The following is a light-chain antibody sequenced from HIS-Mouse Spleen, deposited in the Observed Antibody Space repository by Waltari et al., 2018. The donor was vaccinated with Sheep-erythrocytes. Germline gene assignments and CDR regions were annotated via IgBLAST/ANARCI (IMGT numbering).Light chain of an antibody. CDR2: QDS. CDR1: KLGDKY. J-gene: IGLJ2*01. Sequence: SYELTQPPSVSVSPGQTASITCSGDKLGDKYACWSQQKPGQSPVLVIYQDSKRPSGIPERVSGSNDGNTATLTISGTQAMDEADYYCQAWDSSTVVFGGGTKLTVL. V-gene: IGLV3-1*01. CDR3: QAWDSSTVV.